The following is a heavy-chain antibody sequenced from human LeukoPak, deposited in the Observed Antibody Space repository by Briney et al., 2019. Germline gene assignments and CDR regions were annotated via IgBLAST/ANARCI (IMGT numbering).Heavy chain of an antibody. CDR1: GFTFSSYA. CDR3: NRWHIAGVSYSNV. Sequence: GGSLRLSCAASGFTFSSYAMSWVRQAPGKGLEWVSAISGSGGSTYYADSVKGRFTISRDNSKNTLYLQMNSLRTEDTAVYYCNRWHIAGVSYSNVWGQGTLVTVSS. V-gene: IGHV3-23*01. CDR2: ISGSGGST. J-gene: IGHJ1*01. D-gene: IGHD2-15*01.